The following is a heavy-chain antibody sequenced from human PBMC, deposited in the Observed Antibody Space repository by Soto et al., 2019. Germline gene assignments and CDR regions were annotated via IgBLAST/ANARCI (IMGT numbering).Heavy chain of an antibody. D-gene: IGHD3-10*01. CDR3: AKDLAPYGPGSYYNVPDY. V-gene: IGHV3-23*01. J-gene: IGHJ4*02. Sequence: GGSLRLSCAASGFTFSNSAMSWVRQAPGKGLEWVSTISGSGASTFNADSMKGRFTISRDNSNNTLYLQMNSLRAEDTAVYYCAKDLAPYGPGSYYNVPDYWGQGTLVTVSS. CDR1: GFTFSNSA. CDR2: ISGSGAST.